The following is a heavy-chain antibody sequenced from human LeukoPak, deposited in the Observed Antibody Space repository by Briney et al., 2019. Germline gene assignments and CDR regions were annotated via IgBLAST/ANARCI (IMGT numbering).Heavy chain of an antibody. CDR2: ISSSSRTI. CDR3: AKVLDYYDSSLPQI. V-gene: IGHV3-48*04. Sequence: PGGSLRLSCAASGFTFSSYSMNWVRQAPGKGLEWVSYISSSSRTIYYADSVKGRFTISRDNAKNSLYLQMNSLRAEDTALYYCAKVLDYYDSSLPQIWGQGTMVTVSS. J-gene: IGHJ3*02. D-gene: IGHD3-22*01. CDR1: GFTFSSYS.